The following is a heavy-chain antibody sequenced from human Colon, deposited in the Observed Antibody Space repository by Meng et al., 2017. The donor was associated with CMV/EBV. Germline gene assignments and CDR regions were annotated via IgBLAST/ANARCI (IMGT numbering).Heavy chain of an antibody. D-gene: IGHD6-13*01. CDR1: GFTFSTYA. V-gene: IGHV3-23*01. J-gene: IGHJ4*02. CDR3: AKGGVYSSTWGDY. Sequence: GESLKISCAASGFTFSTYAMSWVRQAPGKGLEWVSAISGSGGSTYYADSVKGRFTISRDHSKNTLYLQMNSLRAEDTAVYYCAKGGVYSSTWGDYWGQGTLVTVSS. CDR2: ISGSGGST.